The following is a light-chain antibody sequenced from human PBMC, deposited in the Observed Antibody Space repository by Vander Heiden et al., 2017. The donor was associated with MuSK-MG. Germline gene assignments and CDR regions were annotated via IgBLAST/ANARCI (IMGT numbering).Light chain of an antibody. V-gene: IGKV1-33*01. Sequence: DIHLTQSPSSLSASVGDRVTITCQASQDINNYLNWYQQKPGRAPNLLIYDASNLKSGVPSRFSGGGSGTHFTFTISSLQPEDIATYYCQQDDNLPITFGQGTLLEIE. CDR1: QDINNY. CDR2: DAS. J-gene: IGKJ5*01. CDR3: QQDDNLPIT.